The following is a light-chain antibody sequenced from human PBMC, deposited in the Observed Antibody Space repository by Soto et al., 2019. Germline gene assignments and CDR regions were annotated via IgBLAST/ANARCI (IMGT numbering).Light chain of an antibody. CDR3: AAWDDSLNGPVV. CDR1: SSNIGSNT. CDR2: SNT. Sequence: QSVLTQPPSASGTPGQRVTISCSGSSSNIGSNTVNWYQQLPGTAPKLLIYSNTQRPSGVPDRFSGSKSGTSASLAISGLQSEDEGDYYCAAWDDSLNGPVVFGGGTKLTVL. J-gene: IGLJ2*01. V-gene: IGLV1-44*01.